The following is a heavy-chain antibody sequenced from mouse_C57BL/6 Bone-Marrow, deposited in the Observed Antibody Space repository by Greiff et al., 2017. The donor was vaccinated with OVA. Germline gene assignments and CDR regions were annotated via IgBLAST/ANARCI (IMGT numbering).Heavy chain of an antibody. CDR3: ASRDGSSPPWFAY. CDR2: IDPSDSYT. V-gene: IGHV1-50*01. J-gene: IGHJ3*01. Sequence: QVQLQQPGAELVKPGASVKLSCKASGYTFTSYWMQWVKQRPGQGLEWIGEIDPSDSYTNYNQKFKGKATLTVDTSSSPAYMQLSSLTSEDSAVYYCASRDGSSPPWFAYWGQGTLVTVSA. CDR1: GYTFTSYW. D-gene: IGHD1-1*01.